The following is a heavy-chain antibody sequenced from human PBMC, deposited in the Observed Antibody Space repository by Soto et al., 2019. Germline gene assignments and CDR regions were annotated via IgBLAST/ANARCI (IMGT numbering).Heavy chain of an antibody. J-gene: IGHJ5*02. V-gene: IGHV1-46*01. Sequence: ASVKVSCKASGYTFTSYYMHWVRQAPGQGLEWMGIINPSGGSTSYAQKFQGRVTMTRDTSTSTVYMELSSLRSEDMAVYYCAREDYGDYDWFDPWGQGTLVTVSS. CDR1: GYTFTSYY. CDR3: AREDYGDYDWFDP. CDR2: INPSGGST. D-gene: IGHD4-17*01.